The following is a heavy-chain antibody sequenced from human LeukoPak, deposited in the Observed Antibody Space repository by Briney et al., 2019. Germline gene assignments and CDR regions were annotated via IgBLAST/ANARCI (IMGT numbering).Heavy chain of an antibody. V-gene: IGHV3-48*02. D-gene: IGHD1-26*01. CDR3: ARAGVGARFEDY. Sequence: PGGSLRLSCAASGFTFSNYNMNWVRQAPGKGLEWLSYISSTSNPIYYADSVKGRFTISRDNAKNSLYLKMNSLRDEDTAVYYCARAGVGARFEDYWGQGTLVTVSS. J-gene: IGHJ4*02. CDR1: GFTFSNYN. CDR2: ISSTSNPI.